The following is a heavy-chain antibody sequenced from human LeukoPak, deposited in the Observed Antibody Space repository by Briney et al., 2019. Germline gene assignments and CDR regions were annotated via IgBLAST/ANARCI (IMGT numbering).Heavy chain of an antibody. CDR2: ISYDGSNK. D-gene: IGHD6-13*01. J-gene: IGHJ4*02. Sequence: PGGSLRLSCAASGFTFSSSAMHWVGKAPGKGLEWVAVISYDGSNKYYADSVKGRFTISRDNSKNTLYLQMNSLRAEDTAVYYCARDSEQQLVGGLDYWGQGTLVTVSS. CDR3: ARDSEQQLVGGLDY. V-gene: IGHV3-30*04. CDR1: GFTFSSSA.